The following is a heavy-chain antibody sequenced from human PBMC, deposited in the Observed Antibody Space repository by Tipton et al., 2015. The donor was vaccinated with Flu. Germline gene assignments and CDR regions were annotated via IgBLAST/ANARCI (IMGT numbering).Heavy chain of an antibody. J-gene: IGHJ3*02. D-gene: IGHD1-26*01. CDR1: GFTVSSNY. V-gene: IGHV3-66*01. Sequence: SLRLSCAASGFTVSSNYMSWVRQAPGKGLEWVSIIYSGGTTYFADSVKGRFTISRDNSKNTLYLQMNSLRAEDTAVYFCARDTLISDKGWAFDIWGQGTMVTVSS. CDR3: ARDTLISDKGWAFDI. CDR2: IYSGGTT.